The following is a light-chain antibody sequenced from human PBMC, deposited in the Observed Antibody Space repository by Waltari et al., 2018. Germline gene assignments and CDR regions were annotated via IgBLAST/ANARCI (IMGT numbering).Light chain of an antibody. Sequence: QSALTQPASVSGSPGQSITISCTGTISDVGAYNYVSWYQQHPGKPPQLIISAVTKRPSGVSNRFSGSKSGTTASLTISGLQAEDEADFYCSSYTTSGTLIFGGGTKLTVL. J-gene: IGLJ2*01. CDR3: SSYTTSGTLI. CDR2: AVT. CDR1: ISDVGAYNY. V-gene: IGLV2-14*03.